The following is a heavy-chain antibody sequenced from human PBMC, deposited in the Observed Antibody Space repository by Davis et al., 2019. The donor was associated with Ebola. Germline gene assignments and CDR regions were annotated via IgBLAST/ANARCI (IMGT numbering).Heavy chain of an antibody. Sequence: GGSLRLSCAASGFTFSSYSMNWVRQAPGKGLEWVSYISSSSSYIYYADSVKGRFTISRDNAKNSLYLQMNSLRAEDTAVYYCAGGFGVVIIDDAFDIWGQGTMVTVSS. J-gene: IGHJ3*02. D-gene: IGHD3-3*01. CDR1: GFTFSSYS. V-gene: IGHV3-21*05. CDR3: AGGFGVVIIDDAFDI. CDR2: ISSSSSYI.